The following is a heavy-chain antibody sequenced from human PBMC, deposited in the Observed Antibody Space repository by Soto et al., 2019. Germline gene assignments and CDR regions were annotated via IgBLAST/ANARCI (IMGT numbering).Heavy chain of an antibody. J-gene: IGHJ5*02. V-gene: IGHV3-15*01. Sequence: EVQLVESGGGLVKPGGSLRLSCAASGFTFSNAWMSWVRQAPGKGLEWVVRIKSKTDGGTTDYAAPVKGRFTISRDDSKNTRYLPMNSLKTEDTAVYYCTTAKYYDFWSGSVFDPWCQGTLVTVSS. CDR2: IKSKTDGGTT. CDR1: GFTFSNAW. D-gene: IGHD3-3*01. CDR3: TTAKYYDFWSGSVFDP.